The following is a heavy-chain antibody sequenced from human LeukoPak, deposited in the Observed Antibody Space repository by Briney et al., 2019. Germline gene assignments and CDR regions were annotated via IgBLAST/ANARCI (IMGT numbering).Heavy chain of an antibody. J-gene: IGHJ4*02. CDR2: ISWNSGSI. V-gene: IGHV3-9*01. Sequence: PGRSLRLSCAASGFTFDDYAMHWVRQAPGKGLEWVSGISWNSGSIGYADSVKGRFTISRDNAKNSLYLQMNSLRDEDTAIYYCAKDFTPDGIWDIDYWGRGTLITVSS. CDR1: GFTFDDYA. CDR3: AKDFTPDGIWDIDY. D-gene: IGHD1-14*01.